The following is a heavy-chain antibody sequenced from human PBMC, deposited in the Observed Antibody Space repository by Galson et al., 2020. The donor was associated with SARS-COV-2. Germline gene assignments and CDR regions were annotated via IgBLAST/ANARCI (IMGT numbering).Heavy chain of an antibody. V-gene: IGHV1-24*01. D-gene: IGHD4-17*01. CDR3: ATDRSGDYGKFDP. CDR2: FDPEDGET. CDR1: GYTLTELS. J-gene: IGHJ5*02. Sequence: ASVKVSCKVSGYTLTELSMHWMRQVPGKGLEWMGRFDPEDGETFYAQKFQDRVTMTGDTSTDTAYMDLSSLRSEDTAVYYCATDRSGDYGKFDPWGQGTQVTVSS.